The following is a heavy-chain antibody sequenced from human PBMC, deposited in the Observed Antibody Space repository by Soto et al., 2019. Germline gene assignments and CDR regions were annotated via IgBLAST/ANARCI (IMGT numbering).Heavy chain of an antibody. CDR1: GYSFTSYW. D-gene: IGHD6-19*01. J-gene: IGHJ6*02. CDR2: IYPGDSDT. V-gene: IGHV5-51*01. CDR3: ARHRQWLVQPPHHYYYYGMDV. Sequence: PGESLKISCKGSGYSFTSYWIGWVRQMPGKGLEWMGIIYPGDSDTRYSPSFQGQVTISADKSISTAYLQWSSLKASDTAMYYCARHRQWLVQPPHHYYYYGMDVWGQGTTVTVSS.